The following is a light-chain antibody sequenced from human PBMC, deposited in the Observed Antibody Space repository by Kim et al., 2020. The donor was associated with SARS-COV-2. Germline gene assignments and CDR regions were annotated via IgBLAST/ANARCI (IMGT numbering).Light chain of an antibody. Sequence: EIVLTQSPGTLSLSPGERATLSCRTSESVSATYIAWYQQKPGQAPRLLIYGASSRATGIPDRFSGSRSGTDFTLTINRLEPEDFAVYYCQQYGSSPRTFGQGTKVDIK. V-gene: IGKV3-20*01. J-gene: IGKJ1*01. CDR3: QQYGSSPRT. CDR2: GAS. CDR1: ESVSATY.